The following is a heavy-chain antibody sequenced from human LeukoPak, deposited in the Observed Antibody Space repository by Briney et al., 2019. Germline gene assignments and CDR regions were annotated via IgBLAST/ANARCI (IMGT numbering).Heavy chain of an antibody. CDR1: GFTFSSYS. V-gene: IGHV3-21*01. CDR2: ISSSSSYI. J-gene: IGHJ3*02. Sequence: GGSLRLSCAASGFTFSSYSMTWVRQAPGKGLEWVSSISSSSSYIYYADSVKGRFTISRDNAKNSLYLQMNSLRAEDTAVYYCARYGSGSYYAFDIWGQGTMVTVSS. CDR3: ARYGSGSYYAFDI. D-gene: IGHD3-10*01.